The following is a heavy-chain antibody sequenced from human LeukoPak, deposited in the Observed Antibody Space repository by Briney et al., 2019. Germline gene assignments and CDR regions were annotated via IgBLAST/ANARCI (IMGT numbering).Heavy chain of an antibody. V-gene: IGHV4-39*01. CDR1: GGSISRTSYY. Sequence: SETLSLTCTVSGGSISRTSYYWGWIRQPPGKGLEWIGSIYYSGSTYYNPPLRGRVTISVDTSKNQFSLKLSSVTAADTALYYCARPTGKRVDAFDVWGQGIMVTVSS. CDR2: IYYSGST. CDR3: ARPTGKRVDAFDV. J-gene: IGHJ3*01. D-gene: IGHD1-1*01.